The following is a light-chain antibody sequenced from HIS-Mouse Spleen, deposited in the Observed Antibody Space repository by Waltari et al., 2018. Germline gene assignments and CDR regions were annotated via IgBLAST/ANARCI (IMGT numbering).Light chain of an antibody. CDR3: QQRSNWPHT. Sequence: EIGLTQSTATLSLSRRERATLTCRASQSVSSYLACYQQKPGQAPRLLIYDASNRATGIPARFSGSGSGTDFTLTISSLEPEDFAVYYCQQRSNWPHTFGQGTKLEIK. J-gene: IGKJ2*01. CDR1: QSVSSY. CDR2: DAS. V-gene: IGKV3-11*01.